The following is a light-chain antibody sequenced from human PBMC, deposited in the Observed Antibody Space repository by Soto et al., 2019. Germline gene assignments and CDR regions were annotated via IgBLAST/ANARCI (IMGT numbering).Light chain of an antibody. CDR3: QQSYSTPPT. CDR1: QSISSY. Sequence: DIQMTESPSSLSASVGDRVTITCGASQSISSYLYWYQQKPGKAPKLLIYAASSLQSGVTSRFSGSGSGTDFTLTISSLQAEDFATYYCQQSYSTPPTFGGGTKVDIK. V-gene: IGKV1-39*01. J-gene: IGKJ4*01. CDR2: AAS.